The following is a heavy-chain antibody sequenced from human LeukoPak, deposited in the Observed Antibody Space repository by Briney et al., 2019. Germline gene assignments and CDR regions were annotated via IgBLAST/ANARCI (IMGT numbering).Heavy chain of an antibody. Sequence: ASVKVSYNASGYTFTSYDINWVRQATGQGLEWMGWMNPNSGNTGYAQKFQGRVTMTRNTSISTAYMELSSLRSEDTAVYYCARGDRDERDSSGYSLDFDYWGQGTLVTVSS. CDR3: ARGDRDERDSSGYSLDFDY. CDR1: GYTFTSYD. J-gene: IGHJ4*02. CDR2: MNPNSGNT. D-gene: IGHD3-22*01. V-gene: IGHV1-8*01.